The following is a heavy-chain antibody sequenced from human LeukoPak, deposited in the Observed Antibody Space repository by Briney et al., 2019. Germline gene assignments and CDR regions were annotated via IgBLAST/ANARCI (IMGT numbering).Heavy chain of an antibody. D-gene: IGHD3-16*01. V-gene: IGHV3-7*03. CDR2: IKQDGSEK. Sequence: GGSLRLSCAASGLTFSNYWMDWVRQAPGKGLEWVANIKQDGSEKNYVDSVKGRFIISRDNAKNSLYLQMNTLRADDTAVYYCARDGFGTGSNWGQGTPVTASS. J-gene: IGHJ4*02. CDR3: ARDGFGTGSN. CDR1: GLTFSNYW.